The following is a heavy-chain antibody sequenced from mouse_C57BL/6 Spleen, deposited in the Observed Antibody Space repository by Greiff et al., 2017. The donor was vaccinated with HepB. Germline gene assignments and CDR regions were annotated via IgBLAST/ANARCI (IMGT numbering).Heavy chain of an antibody. J-gene: IGHJ1*03. CDR2: IDPSDSYT. Sequence: VQLQQPGAELVKPGASVKLSCKASGYTFTSYWMQWVKQRPGQGLEWIGEIDPSDSYTNYNQKFKGKATLTVDTSSSTAYMQLSSLTSEDSAVYYCARGHYGSSGYFDVWGTGTTVTVSS. V-gene: IGHV1-50*01. CDR1: GYTFTSYW. D-gene: IGHD1-1*01. CDR3: ARGHYGSSGYFDV.